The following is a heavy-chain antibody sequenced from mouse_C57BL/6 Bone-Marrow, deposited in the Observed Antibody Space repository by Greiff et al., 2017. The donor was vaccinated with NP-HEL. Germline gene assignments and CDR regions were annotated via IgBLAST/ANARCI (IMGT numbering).Heavy chain of an antibody. Sequence: QVQLQQSGPELVKPGASVKISCKASGYAFSSSWMNWVKQRPGKGLEWIGRIYPGDGDTNYNGKFKGKATLTADKSSSTAYMQLSSLTSEDSAVYFCARSNDGSSYDWYFDVWGTGTTVTVSS. CDR2: IYPGDGDT. J-gene: IGHJ1*03. D-gene: IGHD1-1*01. CDR3: ARSNDGSSYDWYFDV. CDR1: GYAFSSSW. V-gene: IGHV1-82*01.